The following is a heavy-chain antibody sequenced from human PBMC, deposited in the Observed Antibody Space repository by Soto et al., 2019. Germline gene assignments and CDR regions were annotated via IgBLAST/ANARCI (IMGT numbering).Heavy chain of an antibody. CDR2: ISYDGSNK. V-gene: IGHV3-30*18. D-gene: IGHD3-9*01. CDR3: AKGPDYDILTGPFDY. J-gene: IGHJ4*02. Sequence: GGSLRLSFATSGFTFSSYGMHWVRQAPGKGLEWVAVISYDGSNKYYADSVKGRFTISRDNSKNTLYLQMNSLRAEDTAVYYCAKGPDYDILTGPFDYWGQGTLVTV. CDR1: GFTFSSYG.